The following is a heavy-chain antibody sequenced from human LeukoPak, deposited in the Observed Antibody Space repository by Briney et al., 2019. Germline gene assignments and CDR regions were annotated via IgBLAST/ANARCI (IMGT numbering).Heavy chain of an antibody. CDR3: AKDPYYYDSSGYGSGFDP. J-gene: IGHJ5*02. CDR2: FYGSGGST. Sequence: GTLRLSCAASGFTFSSYALSWVPQAPGKGLEWVPAFYGSGGSTYYADSVEGRFTISRDNSKNTLYLQMDSLRAEDTAVYYCAKDPYYYDSSGYGSGFDPWGQGTLVTVSS. V-gene: IGHV3-23*01. CDR1: GFTFSSYA. D-gene: IGHD3-22*01.